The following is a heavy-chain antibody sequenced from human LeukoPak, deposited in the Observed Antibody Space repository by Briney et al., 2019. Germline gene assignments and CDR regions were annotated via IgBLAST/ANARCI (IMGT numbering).Heavy chain of an antibody. CDR3: ARDSSGWYELDY. J-gene: IGHJ4*02. CDR2: ISATSVDI. CDR1: EFTFRNFA. D-gene: IGHD6-19*01. V-gene: IGHV3-21*01. Sequence: GGSLRLSCAASEFTFRNFALTWVRQAPGKGLEWVSSISATSVDIFYADSVKGRFTISRDNAKNSLYLQMNSLRAEDTAVYYCARDSSGWYELDYWGQGTLVTVSS.